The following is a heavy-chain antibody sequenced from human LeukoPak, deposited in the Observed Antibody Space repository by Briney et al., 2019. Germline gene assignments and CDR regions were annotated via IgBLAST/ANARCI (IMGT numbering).Heavy chain of an antibody. Sequence: PSETLSLTCTVSGGSISSKNYYWGWLRQPPGKGLEWIASIYYRGSTYYNPSLKSRVTISVDTSKIQFSLKLSSVTAADTAVYYCARDSGYYDSGGYPDYWGQGTLVTVST. CDR1: GGSISSKNYY. CDR3: ARDSGYYDSGGYPDY. J-gene: IGHJ4*02. V-gene: IGHV4-39*07. D-gene: IGHD3-22*01. CDR2: IYYRGST.